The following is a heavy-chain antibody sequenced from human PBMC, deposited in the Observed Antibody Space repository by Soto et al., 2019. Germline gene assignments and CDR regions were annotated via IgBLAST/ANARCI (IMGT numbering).Heavy chain of an antibody. CDR3: ARGRYCLTGRCFPNWFDS. CDR2: IYKSGTT. D-gene: IGHD7-27*01. CDR1: GGSFSGYY. V-gene: IGHV4-34*01. J-gene: IGHJ5*01. Sequence: SETLSLTCAVYGGSFSGYYWSWIRQPPGKGLEWIGDIYKSGTTNYNPSFESRVAISVDTSKSQFSLNVTSVTAADTAVYFCARGRYCLTGRCFPNWFDSWGQGPLVTVSS.